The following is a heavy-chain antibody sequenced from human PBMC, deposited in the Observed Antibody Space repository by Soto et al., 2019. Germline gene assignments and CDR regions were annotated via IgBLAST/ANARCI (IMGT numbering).Heavy chain of an antibody. V-gene: IGHV3-9*01. D-gene: IGHD5-18*01. CDR3: AKELGGYSYGYELDY. CDR1: GFTFDSYA. CDR2: ISWNSGTI. Sequence: EVQLVDSGGGWVQPGWSLRLSCAASGFTFDSYAMHWVRQAPGKGLEWVSSISWNSGTIGYADSVKGRFTISRDNAKNSLYLQMDSLRAEDTALYYCAKELGGYSYGYELDYWGQGTLVTVSS. J-gene: IGHJ4*02.